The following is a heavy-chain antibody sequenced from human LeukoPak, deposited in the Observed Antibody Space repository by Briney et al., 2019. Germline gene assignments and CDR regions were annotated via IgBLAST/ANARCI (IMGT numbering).Heavy chain of an antibody. CDR3: ARPYCSGGSCYGKYYFDY. D-gene: IGHD2-15*01. V-gene: IGHV1-2*02. Sequence: ASVKVSCKASGYTFTVYYMHWVRPAPGQGLEWMGWINPNSGGTNYAQKFQGRVTMTRGTSISTAYMELSRLRSDDTAVYYCARPYCSGGSCYGKYYFDYWGQGTLVTVSS. CDR1: GYTFTVYY. CDR2: INPNSGGT. J-gene: IGHJ4*02.